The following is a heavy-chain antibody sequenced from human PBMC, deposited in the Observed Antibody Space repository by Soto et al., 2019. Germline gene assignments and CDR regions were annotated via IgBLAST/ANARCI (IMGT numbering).Heavy chain of an antibody. CDR3: AGGTGWFIVD. V-gene: IGHV3-7*02. Sequence: EVQLVEAGGGLVQPGGSLRLSCAASGFTFSSYWMNWVRQAPGKGLEWVANIKQDGTEKHYVDSVKDRFTISRDNAKNSLHLQVNSLRSDDTAVYYCAGGTGWFIVDWGQGKLVTVSS. D-gene: IGHD6-19*01. CDR2: IKQDGTEK. CDR1: GFTFSSYW. J-gene: IGHJ4*02.